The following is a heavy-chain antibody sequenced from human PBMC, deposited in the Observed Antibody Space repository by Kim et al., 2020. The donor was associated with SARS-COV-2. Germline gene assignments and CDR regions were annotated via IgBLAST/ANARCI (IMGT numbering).Heavy chain of an antibody. D-gene: IGHD3-22*01. Sequence: GGSLRLSCAASGFMFTDYWMSWVRQAPGKGLEWVAIIKRDGSEKHYADSVRGRFTISRDNIERSVFLQMNSLRVEDTAVYYCVRDVPYYYDKKSDFVLDV. J-gene: IGHJ6*01. CDR3: VRDVPYYYDKKSDFVLDV. CDR2: IKRDGSEK. CDR1: GFMFTDYW. V-gene: IGHV3-7*03.